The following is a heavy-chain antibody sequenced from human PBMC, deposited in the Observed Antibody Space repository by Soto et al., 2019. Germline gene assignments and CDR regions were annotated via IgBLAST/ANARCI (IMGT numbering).Heavy chain of an antibody. Sequence: SETLFLTCTVSGGSISSYYWSWIRQPPGKGLEWIGYIYYSGSTNYNPSLKSRVTISVDTSKNQFSLKLSSVTAADTAVYYCASGGYSYGTFDYWGQGTLVTVSS. V-gene: IGHV4-59*01. J-gene: IGHJ4*02. D-gene: IGHD5-18*01. CDR3: ASGGYSYGTFDY. CDR2: IYYSGST. CDR1: GGSISSYY.